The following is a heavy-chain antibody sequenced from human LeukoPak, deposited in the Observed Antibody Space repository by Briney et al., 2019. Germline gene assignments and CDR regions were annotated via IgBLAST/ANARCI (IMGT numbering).Heavy chain of an antibody. J-gene: IGHJ6*02. CDR3: ATTARFGESYYYYYGMDV. Sequence: ASVKLSCKASGYTFTSYCMSWVRQAPGQGLEWMGWISAYNGNTNYAQKLQGRVTMATDTSTSTAYMELRSLRSDDTAVYCCATTARFGESYYYYYGMDVWGQGTTVTVSS. CDR2: ISAYNGNT. CDR1: GYTFTSYC. D-gene: IGHD3-10*01. V-gene: IGHV1-18*01.